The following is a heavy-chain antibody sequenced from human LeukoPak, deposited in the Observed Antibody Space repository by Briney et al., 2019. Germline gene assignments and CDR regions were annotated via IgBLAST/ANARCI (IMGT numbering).Heavy chain of an antibody. J-gene: IGHJ3*02. CDR1: GYSISSGYY. V-gene: IGHV4-38-2*02. CDR2: IYYSGST. D-gene: IGHD4-23*01. Sequence: SETLSLTCTVSGYSISSGYYWGWIRQPPGKGLEWIGSIYYSGSTYYNPSLKSRVTISVDTSKNQFSLKLSSVTAADTAVYYCAGLVGGNSLKIAFDIWGQGTMVTVSS. CDR3: AGLVGGNSLKIAFDI.